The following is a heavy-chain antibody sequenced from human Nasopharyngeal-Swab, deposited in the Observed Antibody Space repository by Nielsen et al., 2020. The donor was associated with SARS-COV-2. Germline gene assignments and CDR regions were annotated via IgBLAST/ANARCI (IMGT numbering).Heavy chain of an antibody. Sequence: ASVKVSCKASGYTFTSYGISWVRQAPGQGLEWMGWISAYNGNTNYAQKLQGRVTMTTDTSTSTAYMELRSLRSDDTAVYYCARENYDILTGPYYYYYYMDVWGKGTTVTVSS. CDR3: ARENYDILTGPYYYYYYMDV. D-gene: IGHD3-9*01. J-gene: IGHJ6*03. CDR2: ISAYNGNT. CDR1: GYTFTSYG. V-gene: IGHV1-18*01.